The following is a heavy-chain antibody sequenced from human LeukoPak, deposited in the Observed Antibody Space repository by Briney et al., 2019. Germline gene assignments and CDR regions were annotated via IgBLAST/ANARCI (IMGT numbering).Heavy chain of an antibody. CDR3: ARETPGAGHFDY. CDR1: GGSISSYY. CDR2: IYYSGGT. J-gene: IGHJ4*02. Sequence: PSETLSLTCTVSGGSISSYYWMWIRQPPGKGLEWIGYIYYSGGTHYNPSLKSRVTMLVDTSKNQFSLKLTAVTTADTAVYYCARETPGAGHFDYWGQGSLVTVSS. V-gene: IGHV4-59*01. D-gene: IGHD2-15*01.